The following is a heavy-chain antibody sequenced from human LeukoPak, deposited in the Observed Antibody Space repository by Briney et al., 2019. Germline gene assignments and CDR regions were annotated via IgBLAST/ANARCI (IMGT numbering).Heavy chain of an antibody. CDR1: GGTFSSYA. CDR2: IIPILGIA. D-gene: IGHD3-22*01. Sequence: ASVKVSCKASGGTFSSYAISWVRQAPGQGLEWMGRIIPILGIANYAQKFQGRVTITADKSTSTAYMELSSLRSEDTAVYYCARDLSINMIVESNWFDPWGQGTLVTVSS. J-gene: IGHJ5*02. V-gene: IGHV1-69*04. CDR3: ARDLSINMIVESNWFDP.